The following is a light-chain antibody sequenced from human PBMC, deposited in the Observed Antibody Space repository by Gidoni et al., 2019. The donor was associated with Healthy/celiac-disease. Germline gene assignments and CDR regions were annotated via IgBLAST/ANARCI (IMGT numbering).Light chain of an antibody. J-gene: IGKJ1*01. Sequence: EILMTQSPATLSVPPGERATLSCRASQSVRSNFAWYQQKPGQAPRLLIHGASTRATGIPARFSGSGSGTEFTLTISSLQSEDFAVYYCQQYDNWPRTFGQXTKVEIK. V-gene: IGKV3-15*01. CDR3: QQYDNWPRT. CDR1: QSVRSN. CDR2: GAS.